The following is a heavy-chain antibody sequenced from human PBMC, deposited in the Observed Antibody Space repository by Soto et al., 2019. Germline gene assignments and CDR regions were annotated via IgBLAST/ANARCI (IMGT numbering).Heavy chain of an antibody. CDR2: ISSSSSYI. CDR1: GFTFSSYS. D-gene: IGHD3-3*01. J-gene: IGHJ3*02. CDR3: ARDFWGDRRALDI. Sequence: GGSLRLSFAASGFTFSSYSMNWVRQAPGKGLEWVSSISSSSSYIYYADSVKGRFTISRDNAKNSLYLQMNSLRAEDTAVYYCARDFWGDRRALDIWGQGTMVAVSS. V-gene: IGHV3-21*01.